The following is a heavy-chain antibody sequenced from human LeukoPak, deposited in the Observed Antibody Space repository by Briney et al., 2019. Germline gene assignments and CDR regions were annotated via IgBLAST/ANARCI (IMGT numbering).Heavy chain of an antibody. CDR2: ISDSGDGT. Sequence: QSGESLKISCAASGFTFRTYAMSWVRQAPGKGLEWVSGISDSGDGTYYAESVKGRFTISRDNSKNTVFLQMNSLRADDTAKYYCAKDKAPGSWHTPSDFWGQGTLVTVSS. V-gene: IGHV3-23*01. J-gene: IGHJ4*02. CDR3: AKDKAPGSWHTPSDF. CDR1: GFTFRTYA. D-gene: IGHD6-13*01.